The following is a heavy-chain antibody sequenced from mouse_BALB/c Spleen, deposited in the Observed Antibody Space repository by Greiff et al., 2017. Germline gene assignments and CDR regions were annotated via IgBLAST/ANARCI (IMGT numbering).Heavy chain of an antibody. CDR3: ASYDYDGGFAY. J-gene: IGHJ3*01. Sequence: EVQLQQSGPELVKPGASVKMSCKASGYTFTDYYMDWVKQSHGESFEWIGRVNPYNGGTSYNQKFKGKATLTVDKSSSTAYMELNSLTSEDSAVYYCASYDYDGGFAYWGQGTLVTVSA. V-gene: IGHV1-19*01. CDR2: VNPYNGGT. D-gene: IGHD2-4*01. CDR1: GYTFTDYY.